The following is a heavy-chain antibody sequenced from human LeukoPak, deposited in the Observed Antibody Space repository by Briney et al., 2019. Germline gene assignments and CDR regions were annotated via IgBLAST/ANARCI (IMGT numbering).Heavy chain of an antibody. Sequence: SETLSLTCTVSGGSISSYYWSWIRQPPGKGLEWIGYIYYSGSTNYNPSLKSRVTISVDTSKNQFSLKLSSVTAADTAVYYCARHRIVGATTCFDYWGQGTLVTVSS. J-gene: IGHJ4*02. CDR3: ARHRIVGATTCFDY. CDR2: IYYSGST. D-gene: IGHD1-26*01. V-gene: IGHV4-59*08. CDR1: GGSISSYY.